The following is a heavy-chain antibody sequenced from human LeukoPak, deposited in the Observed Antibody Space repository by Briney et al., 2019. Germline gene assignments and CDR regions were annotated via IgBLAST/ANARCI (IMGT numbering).Heavy chain of an antibody. CDR1: GYTFTGYY. J-gene: IGHJ4*02. V-gene: IGHV7-4-1*02. D-gene: IGHD3-10*01. Sequence: ASVKVSCKASGYTFTGYYMHWVRQAPGQGLEWMGWINTNTGNPTYAQGFTGRFVFSLDTSVSTAYLQISSLKAEDTAVYYCARPDYYGSGSYYNYWGQGTLVTVSS. CDR2: INTNTGNP. CDR3: ARPDYYGSGSYYNY.